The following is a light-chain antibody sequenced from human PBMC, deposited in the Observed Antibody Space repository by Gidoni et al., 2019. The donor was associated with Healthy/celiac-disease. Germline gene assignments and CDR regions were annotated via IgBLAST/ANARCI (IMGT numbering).Light chain of an antibody. Sequence: SSELTQDPAVSVALVQTVRITCQGNIIRSYYARWYQKKQGQAPVLVIYVKNNPPSGIPYRFSCSSSGNTASLTITGVQAEDEADYYFNSRDSSGNPPHVVFGGGTKLTVL. CDR3: NSRDSSGNPPHVV. CDR1: IIRSYY. J-gene: IGLJ2*01. V-gene: IGLV3-19*01. CDR2: VKN.